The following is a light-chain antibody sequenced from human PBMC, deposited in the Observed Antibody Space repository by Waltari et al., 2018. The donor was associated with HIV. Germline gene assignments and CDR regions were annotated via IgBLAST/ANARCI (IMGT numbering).Light chain of an antibody. J-gene: IGLJ2*01. V-gene: IGLV3-25*03. Sequence: YALTQPPSVSVSPGQTATIACYVDELTSHYIHWYRHTAGQAPKLLMDKYNERPLGFPERISGTRAGKVVTLAISGVQAEDEADYNRQSAGSGATSVLIGGGTKLTVL. CDR3: QSAGSGATSVL. CDR2: KYN. CDR1: ELTSHY.